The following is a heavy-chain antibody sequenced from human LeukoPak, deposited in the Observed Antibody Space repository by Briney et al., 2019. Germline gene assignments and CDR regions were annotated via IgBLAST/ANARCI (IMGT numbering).Heavy chain of an antibody. J-gene: IGHJ4*02. Sequence: GGSLRLSCAASGFTVSSNYMTWVRQAPGKGLEGVSGIYSGGCTYYADSVKCRFTISRDNAKNSLYLQMNSLRAEDTAVYYCARDGHSSGWYWFDYWGQGTLVTVSS. CDR1: GFTVSSNY. D-gene: IGHD6-19*01. V-gene: IGHV3-66*01. CDR3: ARDGHSSGWYWFDY. CDR2: IYSGGCT.